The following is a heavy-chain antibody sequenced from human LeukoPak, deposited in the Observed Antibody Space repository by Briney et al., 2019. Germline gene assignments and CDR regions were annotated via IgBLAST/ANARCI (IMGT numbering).Heavy chain of an antibody. CDR3: AKDRDYYGSGSDY. Sequence: PGGSPRLSCAASGFTFNIYGMHWVRQAPGKGLEWVAGISYDEMYQYYADSVKGRFTISRDNSKNTLFLQMNSLRAEDTAIYYCAKDRDYYGSGSDYWGQGTLVTVSS. J-gene: IGHJ4*02. D-gene: IGHD3-10*01. CDR1: GFTFNIYG. V-gene: IGHV3-30*18. CDR2: ISYDEMYQ.